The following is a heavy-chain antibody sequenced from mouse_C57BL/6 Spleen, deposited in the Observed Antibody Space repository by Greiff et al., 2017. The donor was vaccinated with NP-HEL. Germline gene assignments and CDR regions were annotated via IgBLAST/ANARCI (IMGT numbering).Heavy chain of an antibody. CDR1: GFTFTDYY. Sequence: EVKLVESGGGLVQPGGSLRLSCATSGFTFTDYYMSWVRQPPGKALEWLGFIRNKANGYTTEYSASVKGRFTISRYNSQSILYLQMNTLRAEDSATYYCARDTDGNYGDALDYWGQGTSVTVSS. J-gene: IGHJ4*01. V-gene: IGHV7-3*02. CDR2: IRNKANGYTT. D-gene: IGHD2-1*01. CDR3: ARDTDGNYGDALDY.